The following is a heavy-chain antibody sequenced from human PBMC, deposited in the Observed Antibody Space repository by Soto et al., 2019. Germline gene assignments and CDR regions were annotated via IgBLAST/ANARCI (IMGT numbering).Heavy chain of an antibody. D-gene: IGHD7-27*01. V-gene: IGHV1-18*01. J-gene: IGHJ3*02. CDR3: ARDLTYVGPFDI. CDR1: GYTFTSYG. Sequence: QVQLVQSGAEVKKPGASVKVSCKASGYTFTSYGISWVRQAPGQGPEWMGWINIYNGNTNYAQKIKGRVTMTTDTATSTAYMELRSLRSDDTAVYYCARDLTYVGPFDIWGQGTMVTVSS. CDR2: INIYNGNT.